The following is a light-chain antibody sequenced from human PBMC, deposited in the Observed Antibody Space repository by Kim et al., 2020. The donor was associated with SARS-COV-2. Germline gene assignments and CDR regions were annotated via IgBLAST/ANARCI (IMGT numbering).Light chain of an antibody. J-gene: IGKJ1*01. CDR2: AVS. CDR3: QQANSFPRT. Sequence: DIQMTQSPSSVSASVGDRVTITCRASQGIGSSLAWYQQTPGKAPKLLIYAVSSLQRGVPSRFSGSGSGTDFTLTISTLQPEDFGTYYCQQANSFPRTFGQGTKVDIK. V-gene: IGKV1-12*01. CDR1: QGIGSS.